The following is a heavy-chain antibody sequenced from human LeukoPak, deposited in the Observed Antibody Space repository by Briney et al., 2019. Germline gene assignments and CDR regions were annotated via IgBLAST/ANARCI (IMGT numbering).Heavy chain of an antibody. D-gene: IGHD6-13*01. CDR3: ARAPYSSSWFWVDAFDI. CDR1: GGAISSYY. V-gene: IGHV4-59*01. CDR2: IYYRGST. J-gene: IGHJ3*02. Sequence: SETLSLTCTVSGGAISSYYWSWIRQPPGKGLEWIGYIYYRGSTNYNPSLKSRVTISVDTSKNQFSLKLSSVTAADTAVYYCARAPYSSSWFWVDAFDIWGQGTMVTVSS.